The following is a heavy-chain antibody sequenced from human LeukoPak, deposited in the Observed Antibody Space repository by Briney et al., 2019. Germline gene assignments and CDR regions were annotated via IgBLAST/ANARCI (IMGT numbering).Heavy chain of an antibody. D-gene: IGHD3-10*01. V-gene: IGHV3-49*03. J-gene: IGHJ4*02. CDR1: GLTFGDYA. Sequence: GGSLRLSCTASGLTFGDYAMSWFRQAPGKGLEWVGFIRSKAYGGTTEYAASVKGRFTISRDDSKSIAYLQMNSLKTEDTAVYYCTREGLLWFGELFFDYWGQGTLVTVSS. CDR3: TREGLLWFGELFFDY. CDR2: IRSKAYGGTT.